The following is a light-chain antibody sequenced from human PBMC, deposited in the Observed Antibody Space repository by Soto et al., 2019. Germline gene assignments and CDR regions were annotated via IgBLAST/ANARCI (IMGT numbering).Light chain of an antibody. CDR1: SSNIGGNT. J-gene: IGLJ1*01. V-gene: IGLV1-44*01. CDR2: DNN. CDR3: ASWDNSLSGHV. Sequence: QSFLTQPPSASAAPGQKVTISCSGSSSNIGGNTVSWYQQLPGTAPKLLIYDNNKRPSGVPDRFSASKSGTSASLAITGLQTGDEADYYCASWDNSLSGHVFGTGTKVTVL.